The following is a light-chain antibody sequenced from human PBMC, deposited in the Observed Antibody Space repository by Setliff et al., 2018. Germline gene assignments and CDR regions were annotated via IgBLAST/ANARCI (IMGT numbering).Light chain of an antibody. CDR2: DVS. Sequence: QSVLTQPASVSGSPGQSITISCTGTSSDVGGYNYVSWYQQHPGKAPKLMIYDVSNRPSGVSNRFSGSKSANTASLTISGLQAEDEADYYCAAWDDSLKGDVFGTGTKVTV. CDR3: AAWDDSLKGDV. J-gene: IGLJ1*01. CDR1: SSDVGGYNY. V-gene: IGLV2-14*03.